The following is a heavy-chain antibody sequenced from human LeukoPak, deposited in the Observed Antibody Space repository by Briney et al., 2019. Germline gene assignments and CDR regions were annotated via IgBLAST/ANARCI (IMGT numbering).Heavy chain of an antibody. CDR3: AKGDCSGGSCYFLPYYFDY. D-gene: IGHD2-15*01. CDR1: GFTVSSNY. CDR2: IYSGGST. V-gene: IGHV3-66*01. J-gene: IGHJ4*02. Sequence: GSLRLSCAASGFTVSSNYMSWVRQAPGKGLEWVSVIYSGGSTYYADSVKGRFTISRDNSKNTLYLQMNSLRAEDTAVYYCAKGDCSGGSCYFLPYYFDYWGQGTLVTVSS.